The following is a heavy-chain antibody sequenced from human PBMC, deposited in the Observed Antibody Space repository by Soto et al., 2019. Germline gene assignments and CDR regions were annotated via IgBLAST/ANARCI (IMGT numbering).Heavy chain of an antibody. Sequence: EVQLLESGGGLVQPGGSLRLSCGASGFTFSDNAMTWVRQAPGKGLEWVSSISDDGDSTYYADSVKGRFAVSRDNSKNTLFLHMNSLGAEDTAVYYCAKSLSTAVKYGLDVWGHGTTVTVSS. CDR3: AKSLSTAVKYGLDV. CDR1: GFTFSDNA. D-gene: IGHD2-2*01. J-gene: IGHJ6*02. CDR2: ISDDGDST. V-gene: IGHV3-23*01.